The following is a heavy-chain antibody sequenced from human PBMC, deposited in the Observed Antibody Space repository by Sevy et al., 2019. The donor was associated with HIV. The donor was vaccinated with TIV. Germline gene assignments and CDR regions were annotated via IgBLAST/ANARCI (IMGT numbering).Heavy chain of an antibody. CDR1: GFTFSSYW. D-gene: IGHD1-26*01. J-gene: IGHJ6*02. CDR2: INSDGSST. CDR3: ASLPGGGSYYYYGMDV. V-gene: IGHV3-74*01. Sequence: GGSLRLSCAASGFTFSSYWMHWVRQAPGNGLVWVSRINSDGSSTSYADSVKGRFTISRDNAKNTLYLQMNSLRAEDTAVYYCASLPGGGSYYYYGMDVWGQGTTVTVSS.